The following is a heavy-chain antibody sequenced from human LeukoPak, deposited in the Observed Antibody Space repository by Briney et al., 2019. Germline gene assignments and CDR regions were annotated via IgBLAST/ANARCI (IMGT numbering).Heavy chain of an antibody. CDR1: GFTFSSYG. D-gene: IGHD3-22*01. CDR3: AKTRAYYDSSGYLNYFDY. CDR2: IRYDGSNK. J-gene: IGHJ4*02. Sequence: PGGSLRLSCAASGFTFSSYGMHWVRQAPGKGLEWVAFIRYDGSNKYYADSVKGRFTISRDNSKNTLYLQMNSLRAEDTAVYYCAKTRAYYDSSGYLNYFDYWGQGTLVTVSS. V-gene: IGHV3-30*02.